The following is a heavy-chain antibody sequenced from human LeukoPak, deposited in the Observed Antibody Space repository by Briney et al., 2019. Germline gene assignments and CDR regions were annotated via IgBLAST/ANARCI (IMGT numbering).Heavy chain of an antibody. J-gene: IGHJ6*02. V-gene: IGHV4-31*03. CDR1: GGSISSGGYY. Sequence: SQTLSLTCTVSGGSISSGGYYWRWIRQHPGKGLEWIGYIYYSGSTYYNPSLKSRVTISVDTSKNQFSLKLSSVTAADTAVYYCARDSGSYYPYYYGMDVWGQGTTVTVSS. CDR2: IYYSGST. CDR3: ARDSGSYYPYYYGMDV. D-gene: IGHD1-26*01.